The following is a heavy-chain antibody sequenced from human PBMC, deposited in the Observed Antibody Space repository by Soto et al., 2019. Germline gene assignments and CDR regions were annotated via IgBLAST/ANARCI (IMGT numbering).Heavy chain of an antibody. CDR3: ARDTAVSGVPAATVYYYGMVV. CDR2: INPSGGST. CDR1: GYTFTSYY. Sequence: GASVKVSCKASGYTFTSYYIHWVRQAPGQGLEWMGIINPSGGSTSYAQKFQGRVTMTRDTSTSTVYMELSSLRSEDTAVYYCARDTAVSGVPAATVYYYGMVVWGRGTPVTVSS. V-gene: IGHV1-46*01. J-gene: IGHJ6*02. D-gene: IGHD2-2*01.